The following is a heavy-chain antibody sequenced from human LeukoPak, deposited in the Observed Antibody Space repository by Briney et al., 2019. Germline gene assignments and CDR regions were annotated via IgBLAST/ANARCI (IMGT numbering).Heavy chain of an antibody. D-gene: IGHD3-22*01. CDR1: GGSISDAAYY. CDR3: ARVPAPYAYDTSSYDS. CDR2: IYYSGST. V-gene: IGHV4-31*03. Sequence: SQTLSLTCTVSGGSISDAAYYWSWIRQHPGEGLKWIGYIYYSGSTSYNPSLKSRVTISVYTSKNQFSLKLTSVTAADTAVYYCARVPAPYAYDTSSYDSWGQGTLVTVSS. J-gene: IGHJ4*02.